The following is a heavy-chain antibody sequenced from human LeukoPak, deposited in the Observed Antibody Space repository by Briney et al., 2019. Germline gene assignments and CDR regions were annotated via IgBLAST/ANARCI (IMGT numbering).Heavy chain of an antibody. CDR1: GGTFSSYA. J-gene: IGHJ5*02. D-gene: IGHD4-17*01. Sequence: ASVKVSCKASGGTFSSYAISWVRQATGQGLEWMGWMNPTSGNTGYAQKFQGRVTMTRDTSIGTAYMELSSLRSEDSAVYYCARVPNRGDKFDPWGQGTLVTVSS. CDR2: MNPTSGNT. V-gene: IGHV1-8*02. CDR3: ARVPNRGDKFDP.